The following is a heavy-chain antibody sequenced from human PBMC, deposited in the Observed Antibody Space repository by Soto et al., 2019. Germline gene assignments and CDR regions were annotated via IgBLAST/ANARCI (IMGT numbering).Heavy chain of an antibody. D-gene: IGHD2-21*01. V-gene: IGHV4-59*01. CDR3: TRGGDPYKTGH. J-gene: IGHJ4*02. Sequence: SQTLSLTCTVSGGSISNFYWSWIRQPPGKGLEWIGYIYYSGTTSYNPSLNSRVTISVDTSKNQFSLKLTSVNTADTAIYYCTRGGDPYKTGHWGQGTLVTVSS. CDR2: IYYSGTT. CDR1: GGSISNFY.